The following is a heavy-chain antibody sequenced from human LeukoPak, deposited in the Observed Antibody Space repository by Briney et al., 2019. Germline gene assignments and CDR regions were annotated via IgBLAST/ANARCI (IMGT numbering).Heavy chain of an antibody. V-gene: IGHV3-23*01. J-gene: IGHJ6*03. CDR2: ISGSGGST. CDR1: GFTFSSYA. CDR3: AKGVVAAEYYYYYYMDV. D-gene: IGHD2-15*01. Sequence: GGSLRLSCAASGFTFSSYAMSWVRQAPGKGLEWVSAISGSGGSTNYADSVKGRFTISRDNSKNTLYLQMNSLRAEDTAVYYCAKGVVAAEYYYYYYMDVWGKGTTVTVSS.